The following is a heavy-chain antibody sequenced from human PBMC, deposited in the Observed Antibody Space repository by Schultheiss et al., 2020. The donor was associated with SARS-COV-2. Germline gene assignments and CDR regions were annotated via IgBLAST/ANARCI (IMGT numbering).Heavy chain of an antibody. V-gene: IGHV4-39*01. D-gene: IGHD2-15*01. CDR1: GGSISSSSYY. J-gene: IGHJ5*02. Sequence: QTLSLTCTVSGGSISSSSYYWGWIRQPPGKGLEWIGSIYYSGSTYYNPSLKSRVTISVDTSKNQFSLKLSSVTAADTAVYYCARQAVVVLGWFDPWGQGTLVTVSS. CDR2: IYYSGST. CDR3: ARQAVVVLGWFDP.